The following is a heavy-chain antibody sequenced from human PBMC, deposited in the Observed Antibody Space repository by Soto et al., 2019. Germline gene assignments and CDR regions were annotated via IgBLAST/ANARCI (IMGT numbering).Heavy chain of an antibody. J-gene: IGHJ4*01. CDR2: IIPIHGTT. Sequence: QMEQSGAEVMKPGSSVKVSCKPSGGSLTSYPMAWVRQAPGQGFEWMGGIIPIHGTTEYAQKFQGRVTITADESTNRATLELNGLTSEDTAVYYCARGWGLVSWGHGPLVTVSS. CDR3: ARGWGLVS. CDR1: GGSLTSYP. D-gene: IGHD3-16*01. V-gene: IGHV1-69*01.